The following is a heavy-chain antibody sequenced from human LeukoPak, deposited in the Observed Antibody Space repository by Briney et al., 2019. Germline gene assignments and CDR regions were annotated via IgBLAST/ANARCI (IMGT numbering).Heavy chain of an antibody. V-gene: IGHV3-64D*06. CDR2: LKNNGDNI. J-gene: IGHJ4*02. Sequence: GGSLRLSCSASGFIFGHYAMHWVRQAPEKGLEYVSSLKNNGDNIYYTDSVKGRFTISRDNSRNMLYLQLSSLRPEDAAVYYCVKDRGGLARDFDQWGQGTLVTVSS. CDR1: GFIFGHYA. D-gene: IGHD3-10*01. CDR3: VKDRGGLARDFDQ.